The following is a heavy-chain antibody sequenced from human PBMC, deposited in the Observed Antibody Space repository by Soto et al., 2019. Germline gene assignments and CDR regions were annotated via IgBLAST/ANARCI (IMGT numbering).Heavy chain of an antibody. CDR2: IKSKTDGGTT. CDR1: GFTFSNAW. D-gene: IGHD3-22*01. Sequence: EVQVVESGGGLVKPGGSLRLSCAASGFTFSNAWMNWVRQAPGKGLEWVGRIKSKTDGGTTDYAAPVKGRFSISRDDSKNTMYLYMNSLKIEDTAVYFCTTFRYYYDINGYYVWDFWGQGTLVTVSS. V-gene: IGHV3-15*07. J-gene: IGHJ4*02. CDR3: TTFRYYYDINGYYVWDF.